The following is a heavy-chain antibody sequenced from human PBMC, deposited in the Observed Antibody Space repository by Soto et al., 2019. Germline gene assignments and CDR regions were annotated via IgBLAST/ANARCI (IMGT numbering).Heavy chain of an antibody. CDR2: IIPIFGTA. V-gene: IGHV1-69*06. Sequence: QVQLVQSGAEVKKPGSSVKVSCKASGGTFSSYAISWVRQAPGQGLEWMGGIIPIFGTANYAQKFQGWVTMTRDTSISTAYMELSRLRSDDTAVYYCARGRYYYDSSGYYRFDYWGQGTLVTVSS. J-gene: IGHJ4*02. CDR1: GGTFSSYA. CDR3: ARGRYYYDSSGYYRFDY. D-gene: IGHD3-22*01.